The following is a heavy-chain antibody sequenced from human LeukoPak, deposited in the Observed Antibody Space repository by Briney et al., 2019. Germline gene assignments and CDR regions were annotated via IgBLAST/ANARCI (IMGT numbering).Heavy chain of an antibody. J-gene: IGHJ4*02. V-gene: IGHV1-18*01. CDR3: ARDLGAAAGNGNFDY. CDR2: ISAYNGNT. D-gene: IGHD6-13*01. CDR1: GYTFTSYG. Sequence: ASVKVSCKASGYTFTSYGISWVRLAPGQGLEWMGWISAYNGNTNYAQKLQGRVTMTTDTSTSTAYMELRSLRSDDTAVYYCARDLGAAAGNGNFDYWGQGTLVTVSS.